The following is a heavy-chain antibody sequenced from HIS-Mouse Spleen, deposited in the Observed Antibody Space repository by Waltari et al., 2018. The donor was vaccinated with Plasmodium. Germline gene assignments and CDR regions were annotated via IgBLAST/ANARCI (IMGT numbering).Heavy chain of an antibody. CDR3: TTCLGAFDI. Sequence: EVQLVASGGGLVKPGGPLRLSCVASGFTFSHACITWIRQAPGKGLEWVGRIKSKTDGGTTDYAAPVKGRFTISRDDSKNTLYLQMNSLKTEDTAVYYCTTCLGAFDIWGQGTMVTVSS. CDR1: GFTFSHAC. V-gene: IGHV3-15*01. CDR2: IKSKTDGGTT. J-gene: IGHJ3*02.